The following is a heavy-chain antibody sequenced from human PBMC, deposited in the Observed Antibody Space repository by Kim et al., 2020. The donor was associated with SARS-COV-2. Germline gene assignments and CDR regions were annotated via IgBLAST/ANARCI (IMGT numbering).Heavy chain of an antibody. D-gene: IGHD6-19*01. V-gene: IGHV3-21*01. J-gene: IGHJ5*01. CDR2: ISNSGNYI. CDR1: GFTFSNYN. CDR3: TKVYNSDWYAGNWFES. Sequence: GGSLRLSCATSGFTFSNYNMNWIRQAPGKGLEWVSFISNSGNYINHAASVKGRFTISRDNAKNSLYLQMNSLGPEDTAVYYCTKVYNSDWYAGNWFESWGQGTLVTVS.